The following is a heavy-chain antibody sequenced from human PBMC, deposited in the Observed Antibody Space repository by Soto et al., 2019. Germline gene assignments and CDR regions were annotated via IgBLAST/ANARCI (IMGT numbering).Heavy chain of an antibody. CDR2: IQKKSDGGTT. Sequence: EVQLVASGGGFVKPGESLRLSCAGSGLTFSDVRMTWVRQAPGKWLEWIGRIQKKSDGGTTDYPVAVRGRFTISRDDSKNTLYLQFSSLKPEDTAVYYCATDYGWAFNIWGQGTMVTVSS. CDR3: ATDYGWAFNI. CDR1: GLTFSDVR. J-gene: IGHJ3*02. D-gene: IGHD4-17*01. V-gene: IGHV3-15*01.